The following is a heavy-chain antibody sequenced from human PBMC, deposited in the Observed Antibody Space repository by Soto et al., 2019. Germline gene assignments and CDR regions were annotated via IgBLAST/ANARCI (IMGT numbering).Heavy chain of an antibody. CDR3: AREVVTETTLGYFDF. CDR2: IIPMFDTT. V-gene: IGHV1-69*06. CDR1: GGSFRSDA. D-gene: IGHD2-21*02. J-gene: IGHJ4*02. Sequence: QVHLVQSRAEVKEPGSSVKVSCKASGGSFRSDAITWVRQAPGQGLEWIGEIIPMFDTTNYATEFQGRVTITADTATTTVYMEVSSLTSDDTAVYFCAREVVTETTLGYFDFWGQGGLVTGSS.